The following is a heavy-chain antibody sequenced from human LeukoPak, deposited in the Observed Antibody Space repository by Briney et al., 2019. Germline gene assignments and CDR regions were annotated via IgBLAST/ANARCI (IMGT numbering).Heavy chain of an antibody. J-gene: IGHJ5*02. V-gene: IGHV1-69*13. CDR1: GGTFSSYA. Sequence: ASVKVSCKASGGTFSSYAISWVRQAPGQGLEWMGGIIPIFGTANYAQKFQGRVTITADESTSTAYMELSSLRSEDTAVYYCATRIAAAGTNWFDPWGRGTLVTVSS. CDR3: ATRIAAAGTNWFDP. CDR2: IIPIFGTA. D-gene: IGHD6-13*01.